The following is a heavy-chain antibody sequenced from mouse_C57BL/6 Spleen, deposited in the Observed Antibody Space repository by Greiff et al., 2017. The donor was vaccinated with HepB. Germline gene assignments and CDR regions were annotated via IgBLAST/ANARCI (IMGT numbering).Heavy chain of an antibody. J-gene: IGHJ4*01. CDR2: IYPGSGST. CDR3: ARCDTKVVDYAMDY. V-gene: IGHV1-55*01. CDR1: GYTFTSYW. Sequence: QVQLQQSGAELVKPGASVKMSCKASGYTFTSYWITWVKQRPGQGLEWIGDIYPGSGSTNYNEKFKSKATLTVDTSSSTAYMQLSSLTSEDSAVYYGARCDTKVVDYAMDYRGQGTTVTVSS. D-gene: IGHD1-1*01.